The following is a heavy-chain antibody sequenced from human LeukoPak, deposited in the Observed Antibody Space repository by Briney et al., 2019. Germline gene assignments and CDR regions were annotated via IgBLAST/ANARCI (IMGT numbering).Heavy chain of an antibody. J-gene: IGHJ4*02. CDR3: ARVRIRNFDY. CDR1: GGSISSGGYY. Sequence: SETLSLTCTVSGGSISSGGYYWSWIRQHPGKGLEWIGYIYYSGSTYYNPSLKSRVTISVDTSKNQFSLELSSVTAADTAVYYCARVRIRNFDYWGQGTLVTVSS. CDR2: IYYSGST. D-gene: IGHD2-15*01. V-gene: IGHV4-31*03.